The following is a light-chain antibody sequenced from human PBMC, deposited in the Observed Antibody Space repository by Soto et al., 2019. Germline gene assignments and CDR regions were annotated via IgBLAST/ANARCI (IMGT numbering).Light chain of an antibody. CDR3: QTWGTGIWV. CDR2: VNSDGSH. J-gene: IGLJ3*02. Sequence: QPVLTQSPSASASLGASVKLTCTLTSGHSSNAIAWHQQQPEKGPRFLMKVNSDGSHNKGDGIPDRFSGSSSGAERYLTISSLQSEDEADYYCQTWGTGIWVFGGGTKLTVL. V-gene: IGLV4-69*01. CDR1: SGHSSNA.